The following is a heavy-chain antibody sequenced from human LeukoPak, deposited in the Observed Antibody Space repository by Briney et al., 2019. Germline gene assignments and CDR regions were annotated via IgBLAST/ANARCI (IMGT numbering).Heavy chain of an antibody. V-gene: IGHV4-59*01. Sequence: PSETLSLTCTVPGGAISSYYWSWIRQPPGKGLEWIGYVSYTGDASQNPSLRGRVTMSVDTSNNQVSLELSSVTAADTAVYYCARESGYYSVVRSFDYWGQGTLVTVSS. CDR3: ARESGYYSVVRSFDY. CDR2: VSYTGDA. D-gene: IGHD3-22*01. J-gene: IGHJ4*02. CDR1: GGAISSYY.